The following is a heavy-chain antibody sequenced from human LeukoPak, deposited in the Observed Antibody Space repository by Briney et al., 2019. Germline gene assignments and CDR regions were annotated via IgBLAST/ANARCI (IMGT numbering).Heavy chain of an antibody. CDR1: GYTFTSYG. Sequence: ASVKVSYKASGYTFTSYGISWVRQAPGQGLEWMGWISAYNGNTNYAQKLQGRVTMTTDTSTSTAYMELRSLRSDDTAVYYCARDRDLRLWFGELLGNYFDYWGQGTLVTVSS. J-gene: IGHJ4*02. D-gene: IGHD3-10*01. CDR3: ARDRDLRLWFGELLGNYFDY. CDR2: ISAYNGNT. V-gene: IGHV1-18*04.